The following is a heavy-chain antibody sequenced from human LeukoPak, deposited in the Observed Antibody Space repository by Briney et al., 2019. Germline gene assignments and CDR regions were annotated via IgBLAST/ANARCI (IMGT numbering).Heavy chain of an antibody. Sequence: ASVKVSCKASGYTLTDYYMHWVRQAPGQGLEWMGWINPNSGGTNYAQRFQGRVTMTRDASISTVYMELSRLRSDDTAVYYCARAIWESSDWHLDYWGQGTLVTVSS. CDR3: ARAIWESSDWHLDY. CDR1: GYTLTDYY. J-gene: IGHJ4*02. D-gene: IGHD6-19*01. V-gene: IGHV1-2*02. CDR2: INPNSGGT.